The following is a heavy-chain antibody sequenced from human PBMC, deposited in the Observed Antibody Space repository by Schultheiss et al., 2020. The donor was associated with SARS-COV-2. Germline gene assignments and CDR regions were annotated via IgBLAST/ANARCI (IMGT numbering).Heavy chain of an antibody. CDR2: IYYSGST. V-gene: IGHV4-59*12. J-gene: IGHJ3*02. CDR1: GGSISSYY. CDR3: ARDSNTFGGVSDAFDI. D-gene: IGHD3-16*01. Sequence: SETLSLTCTVSGGSISSYYWSWIRQPPGKGLEWIGYIYYSGSTNYNPSLKSRVTMSVDTSKNQFSLKLSSVTAADTAVYYCARDSNTFGGVSDAFDIWGQGTMVTVSS.